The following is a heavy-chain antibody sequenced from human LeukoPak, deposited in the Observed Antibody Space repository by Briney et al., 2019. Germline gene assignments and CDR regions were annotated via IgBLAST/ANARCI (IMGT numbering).Heavy chain of an antibody. CDR3: AKDTSTDIVVVPAAIDFYYGLDV. J-gene: IGHJ6*02. Sequence: GGSLRLSCAASGFRFTSYGMAWVRQAPGKGVEXXSCISGSGDSTYYADSVKGRFTISRENSKNTLYLQMNSLRVEDTAVYYCAKDTSTDIVVVPAAIDFYYGLDVWGQGTTVTVAS. CDR2: ISGSGDST. D-gene: IGHD2-2*01. V-gene: IGHV3-23*01. CDR1: GFRFTSYG.